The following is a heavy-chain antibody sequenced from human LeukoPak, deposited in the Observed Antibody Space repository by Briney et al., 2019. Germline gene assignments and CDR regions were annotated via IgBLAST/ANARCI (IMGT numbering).Heavy chain of an antibody. J-gene: IGHJ6*02. D-gene: IGHD5-18*01. V-gene: IGHV3-30*18. CDR2: ISYDGSNK. Sequence: GGSLRLSCAASGFTFSSYGMHWVRQAPGKGLEWVAVISYDGSNKYYADSVKGRFTISRDNSKNTLYLQMNSLRAEDTAVYYCAKVFKLWFSYYYGMDVWGQGTTVTVSS. CDR3: AKVFKLWFSYYYGMDV. CDR1: GFTFSSYG.